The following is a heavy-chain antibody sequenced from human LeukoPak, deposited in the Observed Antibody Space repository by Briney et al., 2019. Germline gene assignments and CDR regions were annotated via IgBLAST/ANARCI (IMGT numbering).Heavy chain of an antibody. V-gene: IGHV3-30-3*01. J-gene: IGHJ4*02. Sequence: PGGSLRLSCAPSGFTFSSYAMHWVRQAPGKGLEWVAVISYDGSNKYYADSVKGRFTISRDNSKNTLYLQMNSLRTEDTAVYYCARDVDTALVPHFDYWGQGTLVTVSS. CDR2: ISYDGSNK. CDR3: ARDVDTALVPHFDY. CDR1: GFTFSSYA. D-gene: IGHD5-18*01.